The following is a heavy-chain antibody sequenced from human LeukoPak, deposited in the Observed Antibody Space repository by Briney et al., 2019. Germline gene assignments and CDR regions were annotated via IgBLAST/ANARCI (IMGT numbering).Heavy chain of an antibody. D-gene: IGHD3-10*01. J-gene: IGHJ4*02. CDR3: ARSYYGSGSYSTNDY. CDR2: IYPGDSDT. Sequence: GESLKISCKGSGYSFTSYWIGWVRQMPGKGLEWMGIIYPGDSDTRYSPSFQGQVTISADKSISTAYLQWSSLKASDTAMYYCARSYYGSGSYSTNDYWGQGTLVTVSS. V-gene: IGHV5-51*01. CDR1: GYSFTSYW.